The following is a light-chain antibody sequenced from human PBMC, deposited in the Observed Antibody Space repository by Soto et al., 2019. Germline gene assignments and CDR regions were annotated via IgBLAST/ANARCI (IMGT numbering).Light chain of an antibody. J-gene: IGKJ5*01. CDR3: MQATQFLIT. CDR1: QSLVHSDGNTY. Sequence: DIVMTQTPLSSAVTLGQPASISCRSSQSLVHSDGNTYLSWLHQRPGQPPRVLIYKISKRFSGVPDRFSGSGAGTDFTLKISRVEAEDVWVYYCMQATQFLITFGQGTRLE. V-gene: IGKV2-24*01. CDR2: KIS.